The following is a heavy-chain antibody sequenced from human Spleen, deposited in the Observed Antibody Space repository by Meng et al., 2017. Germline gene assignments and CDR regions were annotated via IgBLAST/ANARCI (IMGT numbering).Heavy chain of an antibody. V-gene: IGHV1-46*01. CDR2: INPSSGST. CDR1: GHTFTRYY. J-gene: IGHJ4*02. D-gene: IGHD3-10*01. CDR3: ARGDTGTY. Sequence: ASVKVSCKASGHTFTRYYIHWVRQAPGQGLEWMGMINPSSGSTTYAQKFQGRVTMTRDTSTSTVYMELSSLRSDDTAVYYCARGDTGTYWGQGTLVTVSS.